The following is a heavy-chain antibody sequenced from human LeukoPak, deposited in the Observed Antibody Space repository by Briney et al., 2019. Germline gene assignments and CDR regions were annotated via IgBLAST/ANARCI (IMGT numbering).Heavy chain of an antibody. D-gene: IGHD5-12*01. V-gene: IGHV3-7*01. CDR2: IWPDGSDK. J-gene: IGHJ4*02. CDR3: VRGGRATFDA. Sequence: AGGSLRLSCAASGFSFSTYLMSWVRQGPGKGLEWVATIWPDGSDKKYVDSVRDRFTISRDNAENSLYLLMNGLRPEDMALYYCVRGGRATFDAWGQGTLVTVSS. CDR1: GFSFSTYL.